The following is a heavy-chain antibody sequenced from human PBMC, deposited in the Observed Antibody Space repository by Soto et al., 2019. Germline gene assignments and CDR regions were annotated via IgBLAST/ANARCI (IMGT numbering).Heavy chain of an antibody. V-gene: IGHV5-51*01. Sequence: GESLKISCQGSGYSFSDYWIGWVRQMPGEGLEWMGFIYPRDSATEYSPSFQGHVTFSVDTSISTAFLQWNNLKASDTAIYYCSRQYSNFWRGSYRGSSYFDLWGRGSMVTV. J-gene: IGHJ2*01. CDR3: SRQYSNFWRGSYRGSSYFDL. D-gene: IGHD3-3*01. CDR1: GYSFSDYW. CDR2: IYPRDSAT.